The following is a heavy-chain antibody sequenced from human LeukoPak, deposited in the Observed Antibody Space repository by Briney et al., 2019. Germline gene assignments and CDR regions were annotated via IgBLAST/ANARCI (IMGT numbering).Heavy chain of an antibody. Sequence: PSQTLSLTCTVSSGSISSGGYYWSWIRQHPGKGLEWIGYIYYSGSTYYNPSLKSRVTISVDTSKNQFSLKLSSVTAADTAVYYCARGNYYDSSGYHVGYFQHWGQGTLVTVSS. D-gene: IGHD3-22*01. V-gene: IGHV4-31*03. J-gene: IGHJ1*01. CDR2: IYYSGST. CDR1: SGSISSGGYY. CDR3: ARGNYYDSSGYHVGYFQH.